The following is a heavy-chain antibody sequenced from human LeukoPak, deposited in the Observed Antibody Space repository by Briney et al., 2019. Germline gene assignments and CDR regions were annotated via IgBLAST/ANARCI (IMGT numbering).Heavy chain of an antibody. CDR1: GFTFSSYS. D-gene: IGHD1-26*01. V-gene: IGHV3-48*01. CDR3: ARDGHSGSHLDY. J-gene: IGHJ4*02. Sequence: GGSLRLSCAASGFTFSSYSMNWVRQAPGKGLEWVSYISSSSSTMSYADSVKGRFTISRDNAKNSLYLQMNSLRAEDTAVYYCARDGHSGSHLDYWGQGTLVTVSS. CDR2: ISSSSSTM.